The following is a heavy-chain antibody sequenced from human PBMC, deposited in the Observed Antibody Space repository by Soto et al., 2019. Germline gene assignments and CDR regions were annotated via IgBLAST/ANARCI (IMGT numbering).Heavy chain of an antibody. CDR1: GFTFSSYA. J-gene: IGHJ4*02. V-gene: IGHV3-23*01. CDR2: ISGSGGST. D-gene: IGHD2-15*01. Sequence: PGGSLRLSCAASGFTFSSYAMSWVRQGPGKGLEWVSAISGSGGSTYYADSVKGRFTISRDNSKNTLYLQMNSLRAEDTAVYYYAKDPRGYCSGGSXSYWGQGTLVTVSS. CDR3: AKDPRGYCSGGSXSY.